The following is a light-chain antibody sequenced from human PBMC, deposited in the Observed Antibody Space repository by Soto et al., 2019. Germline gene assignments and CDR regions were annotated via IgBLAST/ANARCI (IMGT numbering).Light chain of an antibody. Sequence: EIGWTQSPCTLSLSTGERATRSCRASQSVTRDYLAWYQQKPGLAPRLLIHGASSRDPGIPDRFSGSGSGTDFTLTISRLEPEDFAVYYCQQYGRPFGQGTKVEIK. CDR2: GAS. CDR3: QQYGRP. V-gene: IGKV3-20*01. J-gene: IGKJ1*01. CDR1: QSVTRDY.